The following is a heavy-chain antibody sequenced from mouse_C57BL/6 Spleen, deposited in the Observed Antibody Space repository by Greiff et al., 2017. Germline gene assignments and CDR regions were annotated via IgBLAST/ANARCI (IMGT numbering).Heavy chain of an antibody. J-gene: IGHJ3*01. Sequence: EVQGVESGGGLVKPGGSLTLSCAASGFTFSSYGMSWVRQTPDKRLEWVATISSGGSYTYYPDSVKGRFTISRDNAKNTLYLQMSSLKSEDTAMYYCARFSVYSNFAYWGQGTLVTVSA. CDR1: GFTFSSYG. D-gene: IGHD2-5*01. CDR3: ARFSVYSNFAY. V-gene: IGHV5-6*01. CDR2: ISSGGSYT.